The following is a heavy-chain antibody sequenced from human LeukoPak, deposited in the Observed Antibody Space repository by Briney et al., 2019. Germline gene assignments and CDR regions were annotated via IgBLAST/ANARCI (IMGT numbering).Heavy chain of an antibody. CDR2: IRSKTDGGTT. J-gene: IGHJ6*03. V-gene: IGHV3-15*01. Sequence: PGGSLRLSCAASGFTFSNAWMSWVRQAPGKGLEWVGRIRSKTDGGTTDYAAPVKGRFTISRDNSKNTLYLQMNSLRAEDTAVYYCARERFLEWLLFGYYYYYMDVWGKGTTVTVSS. D-gene: IGHD3-3*01. CDR1: GFTFSNAW. CDR3: ARERFLEWLLFGYYYYYMDV.